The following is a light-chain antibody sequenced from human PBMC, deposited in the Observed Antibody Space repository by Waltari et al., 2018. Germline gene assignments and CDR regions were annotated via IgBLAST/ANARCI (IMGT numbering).Light chain of an antibody. V-gene: IGKV3-20*01. CDR1: QTVRTTS. J-gene: IGKJ4*01. Sequence: EIVLTQSPGTLSLSPGERATLSCRASQTVRTTSLAWYQQQPGQAHTLLIYGASSRATGSPDRFSGSGCGTDFSLTISSLEPEDFAVYYCQQYDISPLTFGGGTKVEIK. CDR3: QQYDISPLT. CDR2: GAS.